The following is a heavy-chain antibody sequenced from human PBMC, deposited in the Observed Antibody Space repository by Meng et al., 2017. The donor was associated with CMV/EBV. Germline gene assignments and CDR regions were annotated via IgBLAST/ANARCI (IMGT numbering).Heavy chain of an antibody. Sequence: SETLSLTCTVSGGSVCSGSYYWSWIRQPPGKGLEWIGYIYYSGSTNYNPSLKSRVTISVDTSKNQFSLKLSSVTAADTAVYYCARASGSLISFDYWGQGTLVTVSS. D-gene: IGHD1-26*01. CDR2: IYYSGST. V-gene: IGHV4-61*01. CDR3: ARASGSLISFDY. CDR1: GGSVCSGSYY. J-gene: IGHJ4*02.